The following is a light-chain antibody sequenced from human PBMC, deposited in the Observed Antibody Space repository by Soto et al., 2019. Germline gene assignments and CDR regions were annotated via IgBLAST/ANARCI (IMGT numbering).Light chain of an antibody. J-gene: IGLJ1*01. CDR3: SSYRARSTTHNV. V-gene: IGLV2-14*03. Sequence: QSALTQPASLSGSPGQSITISCTGTRSDVGGYNYVSWYQQHPGKAPKLMIYDVNNRPSGVSNRFSGSKSGNTASLTISSLEAEDEADYYCSSYRARSTTHNVFGTGTKVTVL. CDR2: DVN. CDR1: RSDVGGYNY.